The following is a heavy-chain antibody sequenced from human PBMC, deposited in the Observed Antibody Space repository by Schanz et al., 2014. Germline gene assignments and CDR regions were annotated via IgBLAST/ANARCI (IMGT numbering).Heavy chain of an antibody. CDR2: YITSGSAK. Sequence: EVQLVESGGGLVQPGGSLRLSCAASGFTFSTYWMSWVRQAPGKGLEWVSYITSGSAKFYADSVKGRFTISRDNAKNSLYLEMTSLRGEDTAVYYCARENLNWEAFDIWGQGTVVTVSS. D-gene: IGHD7-27*01. V-gene: IGHV3-7*03. CDR3: ARENLNWEAFDI. J-gene: IGHJ3*02. CDR1: GFTFSTYW.